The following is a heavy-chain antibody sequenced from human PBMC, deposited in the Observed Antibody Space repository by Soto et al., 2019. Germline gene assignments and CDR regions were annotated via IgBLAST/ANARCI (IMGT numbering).Heavy chain of an antibody. CDR3: ARVRPRGIAVARGNNWFDP. CDR2: INHSGST. Sequence: SETLSLTCAVYGGSFSGYYWSWIRQPPGKGLEWIGEINHSGSTNYNPSLKSRVTISVDTSKNQFSLKLSSVTAADTAVYYCARVRPRGIAVARGNNWFDPWGQGTLVTVSS. CDR1: GGSFSGYY. J-gene: IGHJ5*02. V-gene: IGHV4-34*01. D-gene: IGHD6-19*01.